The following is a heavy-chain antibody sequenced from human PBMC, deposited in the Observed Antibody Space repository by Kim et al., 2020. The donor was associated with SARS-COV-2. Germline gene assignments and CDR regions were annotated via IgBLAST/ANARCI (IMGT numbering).Heavy chain of an antibody. Sequence: GGSTYSAESVGGRSTVSRDKSKNTLFLQMNSLGADDTAIFYCVRSNFMDVWGQGTTVTVSS. D-gene: IGHD1-1*01. CDR3: VRSNFMDV. CDR2: GGST. J-gene: IGHJ6*02. V-gene: IGHV3-23*01.